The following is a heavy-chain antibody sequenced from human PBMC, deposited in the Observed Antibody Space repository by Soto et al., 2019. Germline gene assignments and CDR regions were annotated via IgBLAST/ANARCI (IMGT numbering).Heavy chain of an antibody. CDR2: ISYDGGNK. CDR3: AKNPNWHDGGIPDY. J-gene: IGHJ4*02. Sequence: GGSLRLSCAASGFTFSGYGMHWVRQAPGKGLEWVAFISYDGGNKYYADSVKGRFTISRANSKNTLYLQMNSLRADDTAVYYCAKNPNWHDGGIPDYWGQGTLVTSPQ. D-gene: IGHD1-20*01. V-gene: IGHV3-30*18. CDR1: GFTFSGYG.